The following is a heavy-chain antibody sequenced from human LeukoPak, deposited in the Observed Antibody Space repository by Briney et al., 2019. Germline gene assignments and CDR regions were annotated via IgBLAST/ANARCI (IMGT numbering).Heavy chain of an antibody. Sequence: GGSLRLSCAASGFTFDDYAMHWVRQAPGKGLEWVSGISWNSGSIDYADSVKGRFTISRDNAKNSLYLQMNSLRAEDTALYYCAKDDSYGGNSIFDYWGQGTLVTVSS. J-gene: IGHJ4*02. CDR1: GFTFDDYA. CDR2: ISWNSGSI. D-gene: IGHD4-23*01. V-gene: IGHV3-9*01. CDR3: AKDDSYGGNSIFDY.